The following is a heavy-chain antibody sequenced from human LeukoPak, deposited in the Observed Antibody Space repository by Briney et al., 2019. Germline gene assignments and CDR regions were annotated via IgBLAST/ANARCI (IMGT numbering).Heavy chain of an antibody. CDR3: AVLGNYYDSSGYYHNDY. J-gene: IGHJ4*02. CDR2: INPNSGGT. D-gene: IGHD3-22*01. Sequence: ASVKVSCKASGYTFTGYYMHWVRQAPGQGLEWMGWINPNSGGTNYAQKFQGRVTMIRDTSISTAYMELSSLRSEDTAVYYCAVLGNYYDSSGYYHNDYWGQGTLVTVSS. CDR1: GYTFTGYY. V-gene: IGHV1-2*02.